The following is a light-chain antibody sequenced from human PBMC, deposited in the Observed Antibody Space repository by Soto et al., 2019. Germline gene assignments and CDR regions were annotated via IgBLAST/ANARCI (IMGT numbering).Light chain of an antibody. CDR3: LSHAGSSNV. CDR1: SRDVGASDY. V-gene: IGLV2-8*01. CDR2: EVN. Sequence: QSALTQPPSASGSPGQSVAISCTGTSRDVGASDYVSWYQQHSGKAPKLLLYEVNKRPSGVPDRFSCSKSGNTASLTVSALQAYDEADYYCLSHAGSSNVLVTGTKLTVL. J-gene: IGLJ1*01.